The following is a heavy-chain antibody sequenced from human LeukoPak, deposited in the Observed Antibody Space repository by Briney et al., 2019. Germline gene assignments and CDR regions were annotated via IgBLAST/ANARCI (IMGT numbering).Heavy chain of an antibody. J-gene: IGHJ4*02. CDR1: AFTFSNVW. D-gene: IGHD5-18*01. Sequence: GGSLRLSCAASAFTFSNVWMSWVRQAPGKGLEWVGRIRSKTDGGKTDYAAPVNGRFTISRDDSKNTLYLQMDSLKTEDTAVYYCTIPASGYSYGVLDSWGQGALVTVSS. CDR3: TIPASGYSYGVLDS. CDR2: IRSKTDGGKT. V-gene: IGHV3-15*01.